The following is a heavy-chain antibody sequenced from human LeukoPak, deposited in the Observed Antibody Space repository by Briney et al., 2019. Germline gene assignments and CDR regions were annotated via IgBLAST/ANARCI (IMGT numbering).Heavy chain of an antibody. D-gene: IGHD3-9*01. J-gene: IGHJ6*02. Sequence: SVKVSCKASGGTFSSYAISWVRQAPGQGLEWMGGIIPIFGTANYAQKFQGRVTITADESTSTAYRELSSLRSEDTAVYYCARGSPGSHYDILTGYYGMDVWGQGTTVTVSS. CDR2: IIPIFGTA. CDR3: ARGSPGSHYDILTGYYGMDV. CDR1: GGTFSSYA. V-gene: IGHV1-69*13.